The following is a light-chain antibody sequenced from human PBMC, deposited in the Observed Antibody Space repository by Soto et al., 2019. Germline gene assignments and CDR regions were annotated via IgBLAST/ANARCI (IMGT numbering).Light chain of an antibody. CDR1: QGISSY. CDR2: AAS. J-gene: IGKJ3*01. Sequence: IQMTQSPSSVSASTGDRVTITCRASQGISSYLAWYQQKPGKAPKLLIYAASTLQSGVPSRFSGSGSGTDFTLTISGLQSEDFATYYCQQYYSYPIRFGPGTKVDIK. CDR3: QQYYSYPIR. V-gene: IGKV1-8*01.